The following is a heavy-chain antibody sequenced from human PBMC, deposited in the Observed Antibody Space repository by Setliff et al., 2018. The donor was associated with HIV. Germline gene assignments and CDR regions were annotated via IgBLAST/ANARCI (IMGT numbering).Heavy chain of an antibody. D-gene: IGHD7-27*01. J-gene: IGHJ4*02. Sequence: LGESLKISCQASGYSFTNYWIGWVRQMPGKGLEWMGVIYPGDSDTRYSPSSQGQVTISADRSITTAYLKWSSLKVSDTAMYYCIRRRRAPGTGDLESYWGQGTLVTVS. V-gene: IGHV5-51*01. CDR2: IYPGDSDT. CDR1: GYSFTNYW. CDR3: IRRRRAPGTGDLESY.